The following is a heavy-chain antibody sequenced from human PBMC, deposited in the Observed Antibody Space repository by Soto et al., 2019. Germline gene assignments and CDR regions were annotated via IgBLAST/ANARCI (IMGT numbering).Heavy chain of an antibody. V-gene: IGHV4-4*02. J-gene: IGHJ6*02. CDR2: IFHSGST. D-gene: IGHD1-26*01. CDR1: GGSISSNNW. CDR3: ARRGAEPYFYAMDV. Sequence: QVQLQESGPGLVKPSGTLSLTCTVSGGSISSNNWWSWVRQPPGKGLEWIGEIFHSGSTYYNPSLKTRVTISVDKSKNQFSLNLSSVTAADTAVYYCARRGAEPYFYAMDVWGQGTTVTVSS.